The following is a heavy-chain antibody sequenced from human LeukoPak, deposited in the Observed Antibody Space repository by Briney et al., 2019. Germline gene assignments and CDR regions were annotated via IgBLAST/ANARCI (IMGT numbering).Heavy chain of an antibody. Sequence: SETLSLTCTVSGGSINGYFWSWIRQPPGKGLEWVGSISYTGGTYYNPSLKSRVTISVDTSKNQFSLKLTSVTAADTAVYYCARPQFCGADCYHAFDIWGQGTLVTVFS. D-gene: IGHD2-21*02. V-gene: IGHV4-59*08. CDR1: GGSINGYF. CDR3: ARPQFCGADCYHAFDI. CDR2: ISYTGGT. J-gene: IGHJ3*02.